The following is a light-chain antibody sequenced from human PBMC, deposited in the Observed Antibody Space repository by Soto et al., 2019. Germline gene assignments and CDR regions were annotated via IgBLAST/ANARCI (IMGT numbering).Light chain of an antibody. J-gene: IGKJ1*01. V-gene: IGKV3-20*01. CDR1: QSISQS. CDR2: DAS. CDR3: QQYGGSPRT. Sequence: EVVLTQSPGTLSLSPGERATLSWRASQSISQSLAWYQQRPGQSPRLLIYDASRRATGIPDRFTGSGLGTDFTLTISRLAPEDLAVYYCQQYGGSPRTFGQGTKVDIK.